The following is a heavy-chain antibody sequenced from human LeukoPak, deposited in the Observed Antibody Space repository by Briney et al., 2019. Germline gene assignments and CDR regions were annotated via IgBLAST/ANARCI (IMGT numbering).Heavy chain of an antibody. CDR2: INPSGGST. J-gene: IGHJ4*02. CDR1: GYTFTSYY. V-gene: IGHV1-46*01. Sequence: ASVTVSCMASGYTFTSYYMHWVRQAPGQGLEWMGIINPSGGSTSYAQKFQGRVTMTRDTSTSTVYMELSSLRSEDTAVYYCARVVGSYYGSGSYPYYFDYWGQGTLVTVSS. CDR3: ARVVGSYYGSGSYPYYFDY. D-gene: IGHD3-10*01.